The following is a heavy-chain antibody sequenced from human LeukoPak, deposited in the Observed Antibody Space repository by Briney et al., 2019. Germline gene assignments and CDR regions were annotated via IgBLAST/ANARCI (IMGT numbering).Heavy chain of an antibody. J-gene: IGHJ6*02. D-gene: IGHD3-3*01. CDR1: GFTFSSYA. CDR3: AKAPETLDFWSGYHNPVYYYGMDV. V-gene: IGHV3-23*01. Sequence: GGSLRLSCAASGFTFSSYAMSWVRQAPGKGLEWVSAISGSGGSTYHADSVKGRFTISRDNSKNTLYLQMNSLRAEDTAVYYCAKAPETLDFWSGYHNPVYYYGMDVWGQGTTVTVSS. CDR2: ISGSGGST.